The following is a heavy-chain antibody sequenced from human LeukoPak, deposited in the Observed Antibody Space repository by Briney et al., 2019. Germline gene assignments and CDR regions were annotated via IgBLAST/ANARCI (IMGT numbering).Heavy chain of an antibody. CDR3: AKGAHILTGYSMFDFNY. Sequence: GGSLRLSCAASGFTFSYYGMHWVRQAPGKGLQWVAFIRYDGSDKYYADSVKGRFTISRDNSKNTLYLQMSSLRAEDTAVYYCAKGAHILTGYSMFDFNYWGQGTLVTVSS. CDR1: GFTFSYYG. CDR2: IRYDGSDK. J-gene: IGHJ4*02. V-gene: IGHV3-30*02. D-gene: IGHD3-9*01.